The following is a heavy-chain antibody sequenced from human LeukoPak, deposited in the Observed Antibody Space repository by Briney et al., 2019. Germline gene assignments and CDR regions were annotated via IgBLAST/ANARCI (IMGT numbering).Heavy chain of an antibody. J-gene: IGHJ4*02. Sequence: GGSLRFSCGASGFTFTSYAMSWVSQTPGRGREWHAGVSAIGGRTIYADSAEGRFTISRDNSNDTVYLQLSSLRAEDSALYYCAKVRGVYCSSPACYYYDAWGQGTPVTVSS. CDR3: AKVRGVYCSSPACYYYDA. V-gene: IGHV3-23*01. CDR1: GFTFTSYA. D-gene: IGHD2-2*01. CDR2: VSAIGGRT.